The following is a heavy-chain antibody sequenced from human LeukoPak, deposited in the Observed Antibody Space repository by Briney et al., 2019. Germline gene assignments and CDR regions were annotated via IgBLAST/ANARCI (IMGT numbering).Heavy chain of an antibody. D-gene: IGHD2-2*01. Sequence: PGGSLRLSCAASGFTFSSYAMSWVRQAPGKGLEWVSAISGSGGSTYYADSVKGRFTISRDNSKNSLYLQMNSLRAEDTAVYFCAKDTPGLLSLFDYWGQGTLVTVSS. CDR1: GFTFSSYA. CDR3: AKDTPGLLSLFDY. V-gene: IGHV3-23*01. CDR2: ISGSGGST. J-gene: IGHJ4*02.